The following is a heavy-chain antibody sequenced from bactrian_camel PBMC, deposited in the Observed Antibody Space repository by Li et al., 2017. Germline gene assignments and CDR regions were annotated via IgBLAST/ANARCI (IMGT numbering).Heavy chain of an antibody. V-gene: IGHV3S1*01. CDR1: GRTYDHYC. CDR3: VADLICRDRYDYAAYKW. D-gene: IGHD5*01. Sequence: HVQLVESGGGSVQAGGSLRLACAASGRTYDHYCMAWFRQAPGREREGVAAMYSRTEDTWYADSVKGGFTISQDNATNTMYLQMNNLKLEDTAKYRCVADLICRDRYDYAAYKWRGEGTQVTVS. CDR2: MYSRTEDT. J-gene: IGHJ4*01.